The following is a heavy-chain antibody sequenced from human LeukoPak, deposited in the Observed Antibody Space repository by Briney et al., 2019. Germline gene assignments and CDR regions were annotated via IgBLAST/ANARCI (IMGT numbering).Heavy chain of an antibody. CDR2: IKQDGSEK. CDR1: GFAFSHYS. Sequence: GGSLRLSCAASGFAFSHYSFHWVRQAPGKGLEWVANIKQDGSEKYYVDSVKGRFTISRDNAKKSLYLQMNSLRAEDTAVYYCARTDVIVVVTLYGMDVWGQGTTVTVSS. D-gene: IGHD3-22*01. V-gene: IGHV3-7*03. CDR3: ARTDVIVVVTLYGMDV. J-gene: IGHJ6*02.